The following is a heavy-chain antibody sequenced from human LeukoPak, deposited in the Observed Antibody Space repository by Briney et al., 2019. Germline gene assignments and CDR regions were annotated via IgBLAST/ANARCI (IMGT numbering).Heavy chain of an antibody. Sequence: GGSLRLSCAASGFIFRTYSMNWVRQAPGKGLEWVSYISSSSSTIYYADSVKGRFTISRDNSKNTLYLQMNSLRAEDTAVYYCARGPSGYHNTGGQGTLVTVSS. CDR2: ISSSSSTI. CDR3: ARGPSGYHNT. J-gene: IGHJ4*02. CDR1: GFIFRTYS. D-gene: IGHD5-12*01. V-gene: IGHV3-48*01.